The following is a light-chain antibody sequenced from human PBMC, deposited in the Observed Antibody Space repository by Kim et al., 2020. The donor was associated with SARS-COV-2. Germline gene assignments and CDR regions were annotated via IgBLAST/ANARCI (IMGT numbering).Light chain of an antibody. V-gene: IGLV3-19*01. CDR2: GKH. CDR1: SLRSYN. J-gene: IGLJ3*02. Sequence: SSELPPSPSFSFSLFPPFLLPFPGDSLRSYNANWYQQKPGQAPALVMYGKHSRPSGIPDRFSGSKSGNTATLTITGAQAEDEGDYFCQSRDTSGNPWLFGGGTKVTVL. CDR3: QSRDTSGNPWL.